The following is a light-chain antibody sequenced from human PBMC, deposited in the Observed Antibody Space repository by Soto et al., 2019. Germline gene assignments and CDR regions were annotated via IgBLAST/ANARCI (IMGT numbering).Light chain of an antibody. CDR2: GNS. V-gene: IGLV1-40*01. J-gene: IGLJ3*02. Sequence: QSVLTQPPSVSGAPGQRVTISCTGSSSNIGAGYDVHWYQQLPGTAPKLLIYGNSNRPSRVPDRFSGSNSGTSASLAITGLQAEDEADYYCQSYDSSLSGWVFGGGTKLTVL. CDR1: SSNIGAGYD. CDR3: QSYDSSLSGWV.